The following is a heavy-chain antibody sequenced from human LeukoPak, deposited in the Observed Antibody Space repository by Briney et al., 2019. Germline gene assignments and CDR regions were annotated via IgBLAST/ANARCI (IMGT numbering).Heavy chain of an antibody. D-gene: IGHD3-9*01. CDR3: ARESILTGYYLGGLNFDY. Sequence: SETLSLTCAVYGGSFSGYYWSWIRQPAGKGLEWIGQINHSGSTNYNPSLKSRVTMSVDTSKNQFSLKLSSVTAADTAVYYCARESILTGYYLGGLNFDYLGQGTLVTVSS. J-gene: IGHJ4*02. CDR1: GGSFSGYY. CDR2: INHSGST. V-gene: IGHV4-34*01.